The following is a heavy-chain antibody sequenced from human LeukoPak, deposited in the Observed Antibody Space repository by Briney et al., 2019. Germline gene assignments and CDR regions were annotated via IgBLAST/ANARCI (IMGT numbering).Heavy chain of an antibody. V-gene: IGHV3-23*01. CDR1: GFTFSTYA. Sequence: LPGGSLRLSCAASGFTFSTYAMSWVRQAPGKGLEWVSGISGTGGSTYYADSVRGRFTISRDNSKNTLYLQMNSLRAEDTAVYYCAREPHNYYDSSGYYNYFDYWGQGTLVTVYS. CDR2: ISGTGGST. D-gene: IGHD3-22*01. CDR3: AREPHNYYDSSGYYNYFDY. J-gene: IGHJ4*02.